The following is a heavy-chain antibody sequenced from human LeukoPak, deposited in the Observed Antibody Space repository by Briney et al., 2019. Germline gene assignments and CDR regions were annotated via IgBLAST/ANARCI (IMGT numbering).Heavy chain of an antibody. CDR1: GFTFSSYS. CDR2: ISSSSSYI. CDR3: ARYLSSQD. J-gene: IGHJ4*02. Sequence: GVSLRLSCAASGFTFSSYSMNWVGQAPGKGLEWVSSISSSSSYIYYADSVKGPFTITRDKATNYLYLQMHSLRDEDTAVYYCARYLSSQDWGQGTLVTVSS. V-gene: IGHV3-21*01. D-gene: IGHD2-2*01.